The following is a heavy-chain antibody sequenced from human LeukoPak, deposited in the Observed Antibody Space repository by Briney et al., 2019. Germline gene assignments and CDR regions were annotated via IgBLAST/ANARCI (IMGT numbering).Heavy chain of an antibody. CDR3: ARAKGIAVAGQFYYGMDV. CDR1: GFTFTSSG. J-gene: IGHJ6*02. D-gene: IGHD6-19*01. Sequence: PGRSLRLSCAASGFTFTSSGFHWVRQAPGKGLEWVALIWYDGSNKYYADSVKGRFTISRDNSKNTLYLQMNSLRAEDTAVYYCARAKGIAVAGQFYYGMDVWGQGTTVTVSS. CDR2: IWYDGSNK. V-gene: IGHV3-33*01.